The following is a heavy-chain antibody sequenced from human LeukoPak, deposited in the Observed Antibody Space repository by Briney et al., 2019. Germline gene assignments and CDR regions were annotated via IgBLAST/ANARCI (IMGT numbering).Heavy chain of an antibody. Sequence: GGSLRFSCAASGFTFSSYAMHWVRQAPGKGLEWVSHISGSGGSTKYSGSVKGRFTIPRDNSKNTLYLQINSLRADDTAVYYCAKDQDPHSYGSGSYAPFDYWGQGTLVTVSS. J-gene: IGHJ4*02. V-gene: IGHV3-23*01. D-gene: IGHD3-10*01. CDR3: AKDQDPHSYGSGSYAPFDY. CDR1: GFTFSSYA. CDR2: ISGSGGST.